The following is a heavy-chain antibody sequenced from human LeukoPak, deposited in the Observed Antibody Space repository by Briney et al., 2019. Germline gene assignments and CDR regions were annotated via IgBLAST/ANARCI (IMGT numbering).Heavy chain of an antibody. V-gene: IGHV1-69*13. Sequence: ASVKVSCKASGGTFSSYAISWVRQAPGQGLEWMGGIIPIFGTANYAQKFQGRVTITADESTSTAYMELSSLRSEDTAVYYCARDGWQWLVLGWFDPWGQGTLVTVSS. CDR3: ARDGWQWLVLGWFDP. CDR1: GGTFSSYA. D-gene: IGHD6-19*01. CDR2: IIPIFGTA. J-gene: IGHJ5*02.